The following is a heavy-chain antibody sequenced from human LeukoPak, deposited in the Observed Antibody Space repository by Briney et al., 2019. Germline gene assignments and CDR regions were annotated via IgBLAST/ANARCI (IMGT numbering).Heavy chain of an antibody. D-gene: IGHD1-26*01. CDR3: AIDAWELPLDAFDI. V-gene: IGHV3-48*02. CDR2: INTDSSSI. Sequence: GGSLRLSCAAPGFIFDNYAIHWVRQAPGKGLEWVSYINTDSSSIYYADSVKGRFTISRDNAKDSLYLHMNSLRDEDTAVYYCAIDAWELPLDAFDIWGQGTMVTVSS. CDR1: GFIFDNYA. J-gene: IGHJ3*02.